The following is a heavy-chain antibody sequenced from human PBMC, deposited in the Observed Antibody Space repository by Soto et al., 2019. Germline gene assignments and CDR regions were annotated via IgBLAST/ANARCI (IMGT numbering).Heavy chain of an antibody. V-gene: IGHV3-33*01. CDR3: VRGMGEYQVDY. CDR1: GVDFRIYA. D-gene: IGHD3-16*01. Sequence: PGGSLRLSCAASGVDFRIYAMHWVRQAPGKGLEWVATIFKDGSNEYYEDSVKGRFTISRDDSKNTMFLQMNSLRVEDTAVYYCVRGMGEYQVDYWGQGALVTVSS. J-gene: IGHJ4*02. CDR2: IFKDGSNE.